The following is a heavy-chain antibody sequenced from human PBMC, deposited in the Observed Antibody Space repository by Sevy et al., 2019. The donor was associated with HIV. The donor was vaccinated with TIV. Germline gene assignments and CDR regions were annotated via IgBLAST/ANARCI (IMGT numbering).Heavy chain of an antibody. D-gene: IGHD2-15*01. Sequence: SETLSLTCTVSGGSINNYYWNWMRQPPGKGLEWIGYIYYTGSTNYNPSLNSRVTISVGTSKNRFSLKLTSVTAADTAVYYCATGRSLSSGPDTPSTPFDYWGQGALVTVSS. V-gene: IGHV4-59*01. CDR3: ATGRSLSSGPDTPSTPFDY. CDR2: IYYTGST. J-gene: IGHJ4*02. CDR1: GGSINNYY.